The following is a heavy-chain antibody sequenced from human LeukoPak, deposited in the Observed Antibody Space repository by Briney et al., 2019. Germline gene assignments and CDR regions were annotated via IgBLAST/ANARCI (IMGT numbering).Heavy chain of an antibody. CDR1: GYSISSGYY. D-gene: IGHD3-3*01. CDR2: IYYSGST. CDR3: ARQNYDVDY. J-gene: IGHJ4*02. Sequence: SETLSLTCTVSGYSISSGYYWSWIRQPPGKGLEWIGYIYYSGSTNYNPSLKSRVTISVDTSKNQFSLKLSSVTAADTAVYYCARQNYDVDYWGQGTLVTVSS. V-gene: IGHV4-59*08.